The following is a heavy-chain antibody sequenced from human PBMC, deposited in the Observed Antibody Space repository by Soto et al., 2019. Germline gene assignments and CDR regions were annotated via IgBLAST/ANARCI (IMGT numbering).Heavy chain of an antibody. D-gene: IGHD2-2*01. V-gene: IGHV5-51*01. CDR3: ARQYCSSTPRPPDSIDF. CDR1: GYSFISYW. CDR2: IYPGDSDT. Sequence: GESLKISCKGSGYSFISYWIGWVRQMPGKGLEWMGIIYPGDSDTTYSPSLQGQVTISADKSISTAYLQWSRLKASDTAVYYCARQYCSSTPRPPDSIDFRCQATMGT. J-gene: IGHJ3*01.